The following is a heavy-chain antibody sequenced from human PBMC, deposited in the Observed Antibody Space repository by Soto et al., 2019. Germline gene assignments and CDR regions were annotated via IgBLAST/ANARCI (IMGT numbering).Heavy chain of an antibody. V-gene: IGHV3-30*18. CDR2: ISYDGSNK. Sequence: QVQLVESGGGVVQPGRSLRLSCAASGFTFSSYGMHWVRQAPGKGLEWVAVISYDGSNKYYADSVKGRLTISRDNSKNPLYLQMHSLRAEDTAVYYCAKDITMLPLPYYYYYGMDVWGQGTTVTVSS. CDR1: GFTFSSYG. CDR3: AKDITMLPLPYYYYYGMDV. J-gene: IGHJ6*02. D-gene: IGHD3-10*01.